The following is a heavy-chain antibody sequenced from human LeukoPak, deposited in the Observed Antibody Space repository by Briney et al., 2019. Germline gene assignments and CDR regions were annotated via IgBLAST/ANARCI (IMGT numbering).Heavy chain of an antibody. V-gene: IGHV3-30*03. CDR3: ARDKGDFWSGYYDY. CDR2: ISYDGSNK. D-gene: IGHD3-3*01. Sequence: QPGGSLRLSCAASRFTFSSYSMNWVRQAPGKGLEWVAVISYDGSNKYYADSVKGRFTISRDNSKNTLYLQMNSLRAEDTAVYYCARDKGDFWSGYYDYWGQGTLVTVSS. CDR1: RFTFSSYS. J-gene: IGHJ4*02.